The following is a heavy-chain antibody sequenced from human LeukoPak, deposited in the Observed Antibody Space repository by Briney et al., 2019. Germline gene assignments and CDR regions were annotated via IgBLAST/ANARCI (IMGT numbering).Heavy chain of an antibody. D-gene: IGHD6-6*01. V-gene: IGHV3-74*01. CDR2: INSDGSST. J-gene: IGHJ4*02. Sequence: PGGSLRLSCAASGFTFSSYWMHWVRQAPGKGLVWVSRINSDGSSTSYADSVKGRFTISRDNAKNSLYLQMNSLRAEDTAVYYCARDWEQLVLGNWGQGTLVTVSS. CDR3: ARDWEQLVLGN. CDR1: GFTFSSYW.